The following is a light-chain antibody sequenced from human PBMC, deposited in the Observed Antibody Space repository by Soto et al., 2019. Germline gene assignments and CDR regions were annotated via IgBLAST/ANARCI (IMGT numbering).Light chain of an antibody. J-gene: IGLJ3*02. V-gene: IGLV1-47*02. CDR3: AAWDDSLSGRV. CDR2: TDS. CDR1: NSNIGGNY. Sequence: QSVLTQPPSASGTPGQRVTISCSGSNSNIGGNYVFWYQQLPGTAPKLLIYTDSHRPSGAPHRFSGSKSGTSASLATNRLRSEDEADYYCAAWDDSLSGRVFGGGTQLTVL.